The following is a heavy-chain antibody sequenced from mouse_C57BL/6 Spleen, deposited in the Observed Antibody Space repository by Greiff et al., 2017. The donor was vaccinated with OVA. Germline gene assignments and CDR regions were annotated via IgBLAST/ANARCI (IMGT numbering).Heavy chain of an antibody. V-gene: IGHV1-81*01. D-gene: IGHD1-1*01. CDR1: GYTFTSYG. Sequence: VQLQQSGAELARPGASVKLSCKASGYTFTSYGISWVKQRTGQGLEWIGEIYPRSGNTYYNERFKGKATLTADKSSSTAYMELRSLTSEDSAVYFCARPTVVATDYYAMDYWGQGTSVTVSS. J-gene: IGHJ4*01. CDR3: ARPTVVATDYYAMDY. CDR2: IYPRSGNT.